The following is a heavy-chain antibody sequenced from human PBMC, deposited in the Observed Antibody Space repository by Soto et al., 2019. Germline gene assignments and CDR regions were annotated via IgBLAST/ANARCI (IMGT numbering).Heavy chain of an antibody. J-gene: IGHJ5*02. CDR1: GGSISSSSYY. CDR3: ARRGARIEAVGPSTGFDP. V-gene: IGHV4-39*01. Sequence: PSETLSLTCSVSGGSISSSSYYWGWIRQPPGKGLEWIGSISYSGNTYYSPSLKSRVTISVDTSKNQLSLELSSVTATDTAVYFCARRGARIEAVGPSTGFDPWGQGTLVTVSS. CDR2: ISYSGNT. D-gene: IGHD6-13*01.